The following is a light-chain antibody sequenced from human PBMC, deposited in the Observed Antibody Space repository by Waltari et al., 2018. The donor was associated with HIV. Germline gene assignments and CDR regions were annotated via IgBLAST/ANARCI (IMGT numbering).Light chain of an antibody. V-gene: IGLV2-14*01. CDR3: SSSTSSSTLI. Sequence: QSALTQPASVSGSPGQTITISCTGTSSDVGVSNYVSWYQQHPGKAPKLIIFEVRIRPSGVSKRFTGSKSGNTASLTISGLQAESDVDYYCSSSTSSSTLIFGGGTKLTGL. J-gene: IGLJ2*01. CDR1: SSDVGVSNY. CDR2: EVR.